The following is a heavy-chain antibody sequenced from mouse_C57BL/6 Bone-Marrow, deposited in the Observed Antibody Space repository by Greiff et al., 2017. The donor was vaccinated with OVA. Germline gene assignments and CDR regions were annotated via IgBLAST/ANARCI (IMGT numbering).Heavy chain of an antibody. V-gene: IGHV3-6*01. J-gene: IGHJ3*01. CDR2: ISYDGSN. CDR1: GYSITSGYY. Sequence: EVHLVESGPGLVKPSQSLSLTCSVTGYSITSGYYWNWIRQFPGNKLEWMGYISYDGSNNYNPSLKNRISITRDTSKNQFFLKLNSVTTEDTATYYCARYGFTTVAPWFAYWGQGTLVTVSA. D-gene: IGHD1-1*01. CDR3: ARYGFTTVAPWFAY.